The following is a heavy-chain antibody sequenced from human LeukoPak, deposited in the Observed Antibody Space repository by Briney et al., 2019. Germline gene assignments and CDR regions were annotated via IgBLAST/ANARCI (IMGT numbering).Heavy chain of an antibody. J-gene: IGHJ4*02. D-gene: IGHD7-27*01. V-gene: IGHV3-30-3*01. Sequence: PGGSLRLSCAASGFTFSSYAMHWVRQAPGKGLEWVAVISYDGSNKYYADSVKGRYTISRDNSKNTLYLQMNSLRAEDTAVYYCAKDQGNWGSNFDYWGQGTLVTVSS. CDR3: AKDQGNWGSNFDY. CDR2: ISYDGSNK. CDR1: GFTFSSYA.